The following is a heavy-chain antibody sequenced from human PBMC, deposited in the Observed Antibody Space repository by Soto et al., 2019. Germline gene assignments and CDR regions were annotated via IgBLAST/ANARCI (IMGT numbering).Heavy chain of an antibody. V-gene: IGHV3-13*04. J-gene: IGHJ4*02. CDR1: GFTFSSYD. CDR3: ARVLRGYSGYEDYFDY. Sequence: GGSLRLSCAASGFTFSSYDMHWVRQATGKGLEWVSAIGTIGDTYYPDSVKGRFTISRENAKNSLYLQMNSLRAGDTAVYYCARVLRGYSGYEDYFDYWGLGTLVTVSS. CDR2: IGTIGDT. D-gene: IGHD5-12*01.